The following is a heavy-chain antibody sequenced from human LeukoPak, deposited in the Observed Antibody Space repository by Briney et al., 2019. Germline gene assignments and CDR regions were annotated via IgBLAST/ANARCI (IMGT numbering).Heavy chain of an antibody. J-gene: IGHJ4*02. D-gene: IGHD2-2*01. V-gene: IGHV3-23*01. CDR2: ISGSGGST. CDR1: GFTFSSYA. CDR3: AKDGARVVPAADIDY. Sequence: GGSLRLSCAASGFTFSSYAMSWVRQAPGKGLEWASAISGSGGSTYYADSVKGRFTISRDNSKNTLYLQMNSLRAEDTAVYYCAKDGARVVPAADIDYWGQGTLVTVSS.